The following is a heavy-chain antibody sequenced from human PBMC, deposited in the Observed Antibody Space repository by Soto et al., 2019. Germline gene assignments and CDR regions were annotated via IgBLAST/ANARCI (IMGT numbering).Heavy chain of an antibody. CDR2: IDTSGST. D-gene: IGHD3-3*01. CDR1: GASLSIGSS. J-gene: IGHJ4*02. Sequence: GASLSIGSSCNWIRQPAGKGLEWIGRIDTSGSTNYNPSLKSRVTMSVDTSKQEFSLKLSSVTAADTALHYCARGGQDFWSGPFDYWGRGALVTVSS. CDR3: ARGGQDFWSGPFDY. V-gene: IGHV4-4*07.